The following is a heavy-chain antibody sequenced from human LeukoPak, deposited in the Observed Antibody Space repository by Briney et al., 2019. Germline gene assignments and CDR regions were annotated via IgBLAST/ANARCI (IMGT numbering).Heavy chain of an antibody. CDR3: ARVEKLLPPNY. CDR1: GGSISSYY. D-gene: IGHD3-22*01. CDR2: IYTSGST. Sequence: PSETLSLTCTVSGGSISSYYWTWIRQPAGKGLEWIGRIYTSGSTNYNPSLKSRVTMSVDTSNNQFSLNLSSVTAADTAVYYCARVEKLLPPNYWGQGTLVTVSS. J-gene: IGHJ4*02. V-gene: IGHV4-4*07.